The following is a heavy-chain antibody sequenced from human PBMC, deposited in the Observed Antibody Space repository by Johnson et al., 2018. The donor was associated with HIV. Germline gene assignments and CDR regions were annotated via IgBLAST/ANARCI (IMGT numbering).Heavy chain of an antibody. D-gene: IGHD3-3*01. CDR1: GFTFTNAW. V-gene: IGHV3-15*01. Sequence: VQLVESGGGLVKSGGSLRLSCAASGFTFTNAWMSWVRQAPGKGLEWVGRIKSKTDGGTTDYAAPVKGRFAISRDDSKNTLYLQMNSLKTEDTAVYYCTTDPPLEWLPLPFDIWGLGTMVTVSS. CDR3: TTDPPLEWLPLPFDI. J-gene: IGHJ3*02. CDR2: IKSKTDGGTT.